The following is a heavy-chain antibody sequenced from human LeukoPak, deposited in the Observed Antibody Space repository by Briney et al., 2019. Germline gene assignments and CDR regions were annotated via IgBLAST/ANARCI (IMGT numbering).Heavy chain of an antibody. CDR1: GFTFSSYW. V-gene: IGHV3-7*01. CDR2: IKQDGSEK. D-gene: IGHD5-18*01. Sequence: GGSLRLSCAASGFTFSSYWMSWVRQAPGKGLEWVANIKQDGSEKYYVDSVKGRFTISRDNAKNSLYLQMNSLRAEDTAVYYCAREDSVGIQLWFRGHPIGYWGQGTLVTVSS. J-gene: IGHJ4*02. CDR3: AREDSVGIQLWFRGHPIGY.